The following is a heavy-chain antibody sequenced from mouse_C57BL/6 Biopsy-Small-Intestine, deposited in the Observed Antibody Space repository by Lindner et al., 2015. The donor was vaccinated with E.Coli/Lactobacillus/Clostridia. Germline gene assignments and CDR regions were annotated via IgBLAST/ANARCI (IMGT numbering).Heavy chain of an antibody. D-gene: IGHD4-1*01. Sequence: VQLQESGAELVKPGASVKISCKGSENAFSRYWINWVKQRPGKGLEWIGQIYTGDGDTKYNGKFKGKATLTADKSSSTAYMQLSSLTSEDSAVYFCASDAGTDVWGAGTTITVSS. V-gene: IGHV1-80*01. CDR2: IYTGDGDT. CDR3: ASDAGTDV. CDR1: ENAFSRYW. J-gene: IGHJ1*01.